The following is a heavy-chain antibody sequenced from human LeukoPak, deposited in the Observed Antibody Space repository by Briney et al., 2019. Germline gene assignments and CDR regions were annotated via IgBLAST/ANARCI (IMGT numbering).Heavy chain of an antibody. Sequence: ASETLSLTCSVSGGSISGYYWSWIRQPPGQGLEWIGYIYYSGSTNYNPSLKSRVIISRDTSKNQFSLNLSSVTAADTALYYCARHLRGDYSNSWFDPWGQGTLVTVSS. J-gene: IGHJ5*02. CDR3: ARHLRGDYSNSWFDP. D-gene: IGHD4-11*01. V-gene: IGHV4-59*08. CDR1: GGSISGYY. CDR2: IYYSGST.